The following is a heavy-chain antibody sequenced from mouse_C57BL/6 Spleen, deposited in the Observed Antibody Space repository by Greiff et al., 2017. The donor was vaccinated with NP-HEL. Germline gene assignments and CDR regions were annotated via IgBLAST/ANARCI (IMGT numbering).Heavy chain of an antibody. Sequence: QVQLKESGAELVRPGTSVKVSCKASGYAFTNYLIEWVKQRPGQGLEWIGVINPGRGGTNYNEQFKGKATLTADKSSSTAYMQLSSLTSEDSAVYFCARSGGLRRAWFAYWGQGTLVTVSA. CDR1: GYAFTNYL. V-gene: IGHV1-54*01. CDR3: ARSGGLRRAWFAY. CDR2: INPGRGGT. J-gene: IGHJ3*01. D-gene: IGHD3-1*01.